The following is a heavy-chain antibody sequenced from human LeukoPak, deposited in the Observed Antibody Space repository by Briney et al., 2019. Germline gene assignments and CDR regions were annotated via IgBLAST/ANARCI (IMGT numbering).Heavy chain of an antibody. J-gene: IGHJ1*01. CDR1: GFTFRDAW. V-gene: IGHV3-15*01. CDR3: AEHIYGVVSIQQ. Sequence: GGSLRLSCAASGFTFRDAWMTWVRQAPGKGLEWVGRIRSKTDGGTTDYAVSVQGRFTISRDDSKNTLYLQMSSLKTGDTAVYYCAEHIYGVVSIQQWGQGTLVTVSS. D-gene: IGHD3-3*01. CDR2: IRSKTDGGTT.